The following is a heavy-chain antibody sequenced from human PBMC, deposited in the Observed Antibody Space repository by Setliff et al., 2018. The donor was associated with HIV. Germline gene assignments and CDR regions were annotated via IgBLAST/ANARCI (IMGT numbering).Heavy chain of an antibody. CDR1: GYTFTSYY. J-gene: IGHJ4*02. D-gene: IGHD3-10*02. CDR3: AREMFMYTSSEGSPFDF. Sequence: GASVKVSCKASGYTFTSYYMHWVRQAPGQGLEWMGIINPSGSRTTYTKKFQGRVTMTRDTSTNTVYLELSSLRSEDTAMYYCAREMFMYTSSEGSPFDFWGQGTLVTVSS. CDR2: INPSGSRT. V-gene: IGHV1-46*01.